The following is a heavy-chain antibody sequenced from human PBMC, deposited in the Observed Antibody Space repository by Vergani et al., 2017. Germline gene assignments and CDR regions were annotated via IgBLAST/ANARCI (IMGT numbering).Heavy chain of an antibody. CDR1: GGSISSSSYY. CDR2: IYYSGST. J-gene: IGHJ4*02. Sequence: QLQLQESGPGLVKPSETLSLTCTVSGGSISSSSYYWGWIRQPPGKGLEWIGSIYYSGSTYYNPSLKSRVTISVDTSKNQFSLKLSSVTAADTAVYYCAREQWMPIDYLDYWGQGTLVTVSS. V-gene: IGHV4-39*02. D-gene: IGHD6-19*01. CDR3: AREQWMPIDYLDY.